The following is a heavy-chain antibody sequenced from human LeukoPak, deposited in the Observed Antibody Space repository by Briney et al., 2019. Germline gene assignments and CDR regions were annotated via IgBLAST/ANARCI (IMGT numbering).Heavy chain of an antibody. D-gene: IGHD3-9*01. CDR3: AKGGHTTGYDYFDY. CDR1: RYIFTGHF. Sequence: ASVKVSCKASRYIFTGHFMHWVRQAPGQGPEWMGCINPNSGDTKYSQKFQGRVTVTIDTSISTGYMELSSLRSDDTAVFYCAKGGHTTGYDYFDYWGQGTLVTVSS. J-gene: IGHJ4*02. V-gene: IGHV1-2*02. CDR2: INPNSGDT.